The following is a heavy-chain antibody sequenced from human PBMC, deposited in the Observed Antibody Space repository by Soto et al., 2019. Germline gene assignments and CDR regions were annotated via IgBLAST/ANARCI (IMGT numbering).Heavy chain of an antibody. D-gene: IGHD3-3*01. CDR2: ITWNSRVL. CDR3: AKGRYDFWSPYYFDS. Sequence: EVQLVESGGRLVQPGRSLRLSCVGTGLNFDDFAMHWVRQALGKGLEWVSGITWNSRVLAYAASVKGRFTISRDNARNSLYLPMDSLRDEDKDLYYCAKGRYDFWSPYYFDSWRQGTLVAVSS. J-gene: IGHJ4*02. CDR1: GLNFDDFA. V-gene: IGHV3-9*01.